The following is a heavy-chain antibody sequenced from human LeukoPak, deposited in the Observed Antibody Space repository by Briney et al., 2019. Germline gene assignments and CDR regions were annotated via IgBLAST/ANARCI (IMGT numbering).Heavy chain of an antibody. CDR2: IIPIFGTA. V-gene: IGHV1-69*13. Sequence: SVKVSCKASGGTFSSYAISWVRQAPGQGLGWMGGIIPIFGTANYAQKFQGGVTITADESTSTVYMELSSLRSEDTAVYYCASITYYYGSGSDYNSDYWGQGTLVTVSS. J-gene: IGHJ4*02. CDR1: GGTFSSYA. D-gene: IGHD3-10*01. CDR3: ASITYYYGSGSDYNSDY.